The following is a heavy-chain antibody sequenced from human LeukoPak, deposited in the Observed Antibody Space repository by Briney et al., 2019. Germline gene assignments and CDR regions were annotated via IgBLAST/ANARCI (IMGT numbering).Heavy chain of an antibody. V-gene: IGHV4-59*01. CDR3: ASGFRGQLGYFDY. D-gene: IGHD1-1*01. Sequence: SETLSLTCTVSGGSISRYYWSWIRQPPGKGLEWIGYIHYSGSTNYNPSLKSRVTISVDTSKNQFSLRLSSVAAADTALYYCASGFRGQLGYFDYWGQGTLVTVSS. J-gene: IGHJ4*02. CDR2: IHYSGST. CDR1: GGSISRYY.